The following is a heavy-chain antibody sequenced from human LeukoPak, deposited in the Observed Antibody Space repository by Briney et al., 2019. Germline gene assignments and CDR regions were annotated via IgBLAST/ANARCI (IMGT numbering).Heavy chain of an antibody. J-gene: IGHJ6*03. CDR2: INAYNGNT. D-gene: IGHD6-13*01. CDR1: GHTFTSYI. Sequence: ASVKVSCKASGHTFTSYIISWVRQAPEQGLEWMGWINAYNGNTDYAQRVQGRVTMTTDTSTSTADMEVRSLRSDDTAVYYCARDRHIAAAVYYYYMDVWGKGTPVTVSS. CDR3: ARDRHIAAAVYYYYMDV. V-gene: IGHV1-18*01.